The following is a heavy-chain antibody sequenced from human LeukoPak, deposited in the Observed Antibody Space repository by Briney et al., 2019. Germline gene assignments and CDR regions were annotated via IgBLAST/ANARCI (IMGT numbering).Heavy chain of an antibody. V-gene: IGHV4-59*01. D-gene: IGHD3-3*01. CDR2: MYHSGNT. Sequence: PSETLSLICTVSGGSISAYYWSWIRQPPGKGLEWIVYMYHSGNTNYNPSLESRVTMSVDTSKNQFSLHLSSVTAADTAVYYCARGRYDYWTGYHLFDYWGQGTLVTVSS. CDR3: ARGRYDYWTGYHLFDY. CDR1: GGSISAYY. J-gene: IGHJ4*02.